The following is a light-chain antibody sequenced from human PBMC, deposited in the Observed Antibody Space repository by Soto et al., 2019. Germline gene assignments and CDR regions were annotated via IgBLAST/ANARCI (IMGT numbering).Light chain of an antibody. CDR1: SSDVGGYNY. J-gene: IGLJ1*01. Sequence: QSVLTQPRSVSGSLGQSVTISCTGTSSDVGGYNYVSWYQHHPGKAPKILIYDVSKRPSGVPVRFSGSKSGNTASLTISGLQADDEVDYYCCSYANTFTFVFGTGTKVTVL. V-gene: IGLV2-11*01. CDR3: CSYANTFTFV. CDR2: DVS.